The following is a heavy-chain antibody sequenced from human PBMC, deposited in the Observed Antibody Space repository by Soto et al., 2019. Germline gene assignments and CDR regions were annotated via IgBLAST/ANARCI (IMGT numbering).Heavy chain of an antibody. CDR3: ARRAHDTRRAFDI. J-gene: IGHJ3*02. CDR1: GYSFTSYW. V-gene: IGHV5-51*01. Sequence: GESLKISCKGSGYSFTSYWIGWVRQMPGKGLEWMGIIYPGDSDTRYSPSFQGQVTISADKSTSTAYLQWSSLKASDTAMYYCARRAHDTRRAFDIWGQGTMVTVSS. CDR2: IYPGDSDT. D-gene: IGHD3-22*01.